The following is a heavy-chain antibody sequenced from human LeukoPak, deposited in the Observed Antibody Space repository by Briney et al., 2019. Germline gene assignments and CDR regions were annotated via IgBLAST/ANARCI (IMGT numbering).Heavy chain of an antibody. D-gene: IGHD1-26*01. CDR3: ARDSVYSGSSLDY. J-gene: IGHJ4*02. V-gene: IGHV4-59*12. CDR2: IYYSGST. Sequence: SETLSLTCTVSGGSISSYYWSWIRQPPGKGLEWIGCIYYSGSTNCNPSFKSRVTISVDTSKNQFSLKLSSVTAADTAVYYCARDSVYSGSSLDYWGQGTLVTVSS. CDR1: GGSISSYY.